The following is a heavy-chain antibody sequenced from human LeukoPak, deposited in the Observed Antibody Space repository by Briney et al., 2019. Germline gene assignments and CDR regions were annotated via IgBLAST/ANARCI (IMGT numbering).Heavy chain of an antibody. CDR1: GFTFSSYW. J-gene: IGHJ3*02. Sequence: GGSLRLSCAASGFTFSSYWMSWARQAPGKGLEWVANIKQDGNEKYYVDSVKGRFTISRDNAKNSLYLQMNSLRAEDTAVYYCARSLLNYYDSSGYYYGNYAFDIWGQGTMVTVSS. CDR3: ARSLLNYYDSSGYYYGNYAFDI. CDR2: IKQDGNEK. D-gene: IGHD3-22*01. V-gene: IGHV3-7*01.